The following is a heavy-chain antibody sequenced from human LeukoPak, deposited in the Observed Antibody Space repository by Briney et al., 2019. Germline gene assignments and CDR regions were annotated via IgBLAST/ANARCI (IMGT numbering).Heavy chain of an antibody. D-gene: IGHD3-3*01. J-gene: IGHJ4*02. CDR2: ISYDGSNK. CDR3: AKVKDYDFWSGSKEI. CDR1: GFTFSSYG. Sequence: GGSLRLSCAASGFTFSSYGMHWVRQAPGKGLEWVAVISYDGSNKYYADSVKGRFTISRDNSKNTLYLQMNSLRAEDTAVYYCAKVKDYDFWSGSKEIWGQGTLVTVSS. V-gene: IGHV3-30*18.